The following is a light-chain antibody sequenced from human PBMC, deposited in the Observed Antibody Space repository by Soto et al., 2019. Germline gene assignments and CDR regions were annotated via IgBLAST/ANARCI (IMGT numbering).Light chain of an antibody. CDR1: QSVSSY. V-gene: IGKV3-20*01. Sequence: ELPLTQSPGTLSLSPGARATLSCRSSQSVSSYFAWYQQKPGQANRLLIYGASSRATGIPDRLSGSGSGTDFTLTISRLEPEEFAVYYCKKYGSSPETFGNGNKVVIK. CDR3: KKYGSSPET. CDR2: GAS. J-gene: IGKJ1*01.